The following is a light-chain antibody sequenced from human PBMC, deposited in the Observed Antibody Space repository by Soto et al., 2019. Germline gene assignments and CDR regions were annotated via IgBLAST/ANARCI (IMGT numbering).Light chain of an antibody. CDR3: RSFDSGLSVV. CDR2: ENN. Sequence: QSVLTQPPSVSGAPGQRVTISCTGSSTNIGAGYDVHWYQQPPGKGPKLLIFENNKRPSGVPDRFSGSKSGTSASLAITGLLPEDEADYYCRSFDSGLSVVFGGGTKLTVL. J-gene: IGLJ2*01. CDR1: STNIGAGYD. V-gene: IGLV1-40*01.